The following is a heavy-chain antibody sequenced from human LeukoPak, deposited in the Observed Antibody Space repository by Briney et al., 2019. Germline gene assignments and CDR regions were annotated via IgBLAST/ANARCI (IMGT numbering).Heavy chain of an antibody. J-gene: IGHJ3*02. CDR2: INPSGGST. V-gene: IGHV1-46*01. D-gene: IGHD4-17*01. CDR3: ARARTGRHAFDI. Sequence: ASVKVSCKASGYTFSNYYMHWVRQAPGQGLEWMGIINPSGGSTSYAQKFQGRVTMTRDTSTSTVYMELSSLRSEDTAVYYCARARTGRHAFDIWGQGTMVTVSS. CDR1: GYTFSNYY.